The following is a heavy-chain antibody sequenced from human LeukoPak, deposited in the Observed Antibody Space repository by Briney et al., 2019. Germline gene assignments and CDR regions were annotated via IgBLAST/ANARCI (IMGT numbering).Heavy chain of an antibody. Sequence: SETLSLTCTVSGGSISSYYWSWIRQPAGKGLEWIGRIYTSGSTNYNPSLKSRVTISVDTSKNQFSLKLRSVTAADTAVYYCARSREISGYDQQFDYWGQGTLVTVSS. CDR2: IYTSGST. J-gene: IGHJ4*02. V-gene: IGHV4-4*07. CDR3: ARSREISGYDQQFDY. CDR1: GGSISSYY. D-gene: IGHD5-12*01.